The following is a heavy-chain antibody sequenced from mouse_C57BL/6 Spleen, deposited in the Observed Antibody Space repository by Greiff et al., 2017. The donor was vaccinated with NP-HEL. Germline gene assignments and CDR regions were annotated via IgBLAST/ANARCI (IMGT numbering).Heavy chain of an antibody. D-gene: IGHD1-1*01. CDR1: GYTFTDYE. Sequence: QVQLQQSGAELVRPGASVTLSCKASGYTFTDYEMHWVQQTPVHGLEWIGAIDPETGGTAYNQKFKGKAILTADKSSSTAYMEIRSLTSEESAVYYCTRTLDYGSYFDYWGQGTTLTVSS. J-gene: IGHJ2*01. CDR2: IDPETGGT. V-gene: IGHV1-15*01. CDR3: TRTLDYGSYFDY.